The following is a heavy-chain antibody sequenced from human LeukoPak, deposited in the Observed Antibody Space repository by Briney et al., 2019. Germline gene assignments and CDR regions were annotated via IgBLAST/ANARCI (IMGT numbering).Heavy chain of an antibody. V-gene: IGHV1-8*03. CDR2: MNPNSGNT. CDR1: GYTFTSYD. J-gene: IGHJ4*02. CDR3: ARGSTPFYDSSGYYDY. D-gene: IGHD3-22*01. Sequence: ASVKVSCKASGYTFTSYDINWVRQATGQGLEWMGWMNPNSGNTGYAQKFQGRVTITRNTSISTAYMELSSLRSEDTAVYYCARGSTPFYDSSGYYDYWGQGTLVTVSS.